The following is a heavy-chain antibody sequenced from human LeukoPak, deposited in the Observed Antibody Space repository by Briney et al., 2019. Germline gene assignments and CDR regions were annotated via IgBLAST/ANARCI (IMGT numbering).Heavy chain of an antibody. CDR1: GYTFTGYY. Sequence: ASVKVSCKASGYTFTGYYMHWVRQAPGQGLEWMGWINPNSGGTNYAQKFQGRVTMTRDTSISTAYMELSRLRSDDTAVYYCARPITTVRGVIFYWFDPWGQGTLVTVSS. J-gene: IGHJ5*02. V-gene: IGHV1-2*02. CDR3: ARPITTVRGVIFYWFDP. D-gene: IGHD3-10*01. CDR2: INPNSGGT.